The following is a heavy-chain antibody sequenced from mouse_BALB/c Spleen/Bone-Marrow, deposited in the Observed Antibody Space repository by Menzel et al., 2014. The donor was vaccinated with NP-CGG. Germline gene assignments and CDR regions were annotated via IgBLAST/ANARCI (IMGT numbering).Heavy chain of an antibody. V-gene: IGHV4-1*02. CDR1: GFDFSGFW. Sequence: EVQGVESGGGLVQPGGSLKLSCAASGFDFSGFWMGWVRQAPGKGLEWIGEINPDSSTINYTPSLKDRFIISRDNAKNTLYLQMSKVRSEDTALYYCGRLGYYGVFAYWGQGTLVTVSA. J-gene: IGHJ3*01. D-gene: IGHD2-3*01. CDR2: INPDSSTI. CDR3: GRLGYYGVFAY.